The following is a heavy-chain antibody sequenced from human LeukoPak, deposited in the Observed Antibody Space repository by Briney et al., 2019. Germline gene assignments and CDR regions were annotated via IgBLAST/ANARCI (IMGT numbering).Heavy chain of an antibody. CDR3: AKDGDGHVLGYMDV. Sequence: GGSLRLSCAASGFTFSSYWMHWVRQAPGKGLVWVSRINSDESSTNYADSVKGRITISRDNAKNTLYLQMNSLRAEDTAVYYCAKDGDGHVLGYMDVWGKGTTVTVSS. CDR2: INSDESST. D-gene: IGHD5-24*01. V-gene: IGHV3-74*01. J-gene: IGHJ6*03. CDR1: GFTFSSYW.